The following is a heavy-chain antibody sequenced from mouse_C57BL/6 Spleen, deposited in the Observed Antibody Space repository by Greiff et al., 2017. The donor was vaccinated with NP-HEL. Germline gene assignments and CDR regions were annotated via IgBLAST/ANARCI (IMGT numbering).Heavy chain of an antibody. CDR2: INPGSGGT. CDR3: ARSVNYYGDY. CDR1: GYAFTNYL. V-gene: IGHV1-54*01. Sequence: QVQLQQSGAELVRPGTSVKVSCKASGYAFTNYLIEWVKQRPGQGLEWIGVINPGSGGTNYNEKFKGKATLTADKSSSTAYMQLSSLTSEDSAVYFCARSVNYYGDYWGQGTTLTVSS. D-gene: IGHD1-1*01. J-gene: IGHJ2*01.